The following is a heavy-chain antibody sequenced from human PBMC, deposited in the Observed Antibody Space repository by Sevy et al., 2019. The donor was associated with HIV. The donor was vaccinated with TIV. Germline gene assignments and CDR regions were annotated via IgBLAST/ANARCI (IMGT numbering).Heavy chain of an antibody. V-gene: IGHV3-7*01. Sequence: GGSWRLSCEAFGSSLNSFWMIWVRKPQGKGLEWVANINQNGGVTYFVDSVKGRFTISRDNSRNLLYLQMTSLRVEDTALYYCVRAVATNGSFWGQGTLVTVSS. CDR2: INQNGGVT. D-gene: IGHD2-15*01. CDR3: VRAVATNGSF. J-gene: IGHJ4*02. CDR1: GSSLNSFW.